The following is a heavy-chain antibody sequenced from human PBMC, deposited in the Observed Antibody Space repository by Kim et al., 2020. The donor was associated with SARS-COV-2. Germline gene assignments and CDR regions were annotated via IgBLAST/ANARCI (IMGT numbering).Heavy chain of an antibody. Sequence: ASVKVSCKASGYTFTSYDINWVRQATGQGLEWMGWMNPNSGNTGYAQKFQGRVTMTRNTSISTAYMELSSLRSEDTAVYYCARAVWFRELIPHYYIDYWGKGTLVTVSS. V-gene: IGHV1-8*01. J-gene: IGHJ4*02. CDR1: GYTFTSYD. CDR2: MNPNSGNT. D-gene: IGHD3-10*01. CDR3: ARAVWFRELIPHYYIDY.